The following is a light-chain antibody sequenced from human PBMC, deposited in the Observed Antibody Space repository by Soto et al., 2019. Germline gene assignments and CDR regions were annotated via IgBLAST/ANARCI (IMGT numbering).Light chain of an antibody. V-gene: IGKV3-15*01. CDR3: QRYDNWPPT. J-gene: IGKJ4*01. CDR2: HTS. Sequence: EIVMTQSPANLSVSPGESVSLSCRASQTISDNLAWYQQKPGLPPRLLIYHTSTRASGVPARFSGSGSGTDFSLTIRSLQSADFAVYYCQRYDNWPPTVAVGTNVAI. CDR1: QTISDN.